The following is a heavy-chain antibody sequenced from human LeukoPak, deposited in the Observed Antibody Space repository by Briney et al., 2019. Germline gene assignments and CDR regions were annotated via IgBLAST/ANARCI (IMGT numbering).Heavy chain of an antibody. CDR2: TYYRSTWYN. D-gene: IGHD2-2*01. J-gene: IGHJ5*02. V-gene: IGHV6-1*01. CDR1: GDSVSSNSVT. Sequence: SQTLSLTCAISGDSVSSNSVTWNWIRQSPSRGLEWLGRTYYRSTWYNDYAVSVRGRIAVNPDTSKNRFSLHLNSVTPEDTAVYYCARRLTQYDCFDPWGQGILVTVSS. CDR3: ARRLTQYDCFDP.